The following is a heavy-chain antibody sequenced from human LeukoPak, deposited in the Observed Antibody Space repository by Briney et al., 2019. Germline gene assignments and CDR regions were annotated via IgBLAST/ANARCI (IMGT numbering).Heavy chain of an antibody. CDR1: GGSISSYY. V-gene: IGHV4-59*01. CDR2: IYYSGST. J-gene: IGHJ5*02. Sequence: SETLSLTCTVSGGSISSYYWSWIRQPPGKGLEWIGYIYYSGSTKYNPSLKSRVTISVDTSKNQFSLKMSSVTAADTAVYYCARNHGSGRGEWFDPWGQGTLVTVSS. D-gene: IGHD3-10*01. CDR3: ARNHGSGRGEWFDP.